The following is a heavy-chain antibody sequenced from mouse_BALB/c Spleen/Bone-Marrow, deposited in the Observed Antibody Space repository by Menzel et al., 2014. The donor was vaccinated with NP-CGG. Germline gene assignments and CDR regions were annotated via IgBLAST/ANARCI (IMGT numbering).Heavy chain of an antibody. CDR1: GFTFSSFG. J-gene: IGHJ1*01. CDR3: TRGGNWDDFDV. Sequence: EVKLVESGGGLVQPGGSRGLSCAASGFTFSSFGMHWVRQAPEKGLEWVAYISSGSSTIFYVDTVKGRFTISRDNPKNTLFLQMTSLRSEDTAMYYCTRGGNWDDFDVWGAGTTVTVSS. V-gene: IGHV5-17*02. D-gene: IGHD4-1*01. CDR2: ISSGSSTI.